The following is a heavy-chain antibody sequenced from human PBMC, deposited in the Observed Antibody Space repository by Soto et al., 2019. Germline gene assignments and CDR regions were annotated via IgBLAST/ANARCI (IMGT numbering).Heavy chain of an antibody. V-gene: IGHV3-72*01. CDR1: GFTFSGHY. J-gene: IGHJ4*02. D-gene: IGHD2-21*02. CDR2: IRNKPNGHTT. CDR3: STSVITAPLFEY. Sequence: EVQLVESGGGLVQPGGSLRLSCEGSGFTFSGHYMDLVRQAPGKGLEWLGRIRNKPNGHTTAYAAAVKGRFTISRDDSKNLVYLQMNSLKREDTDLYYCSTSVITAPLFEYWGQGTLVAVSS.